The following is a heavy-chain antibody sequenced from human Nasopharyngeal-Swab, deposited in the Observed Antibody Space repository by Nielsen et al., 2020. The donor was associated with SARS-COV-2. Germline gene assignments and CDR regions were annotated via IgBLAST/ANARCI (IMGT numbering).Heavy chain of an antibody. V-gene: IGHV4-34*01. Sequence: SETLSLTCAVYGGSFSGYYWSWIRQPPGKGLEWIGEINHSGSTNYNPSLKSRVTISVDTSKNQFSLKLSSVTAADTAVYYCARGAPGDFWSGYYTLTNYYYYYYMDVWGKGTTVTVSS. CDR1: GGSFSGYY. CDR3: ARGAPGDFWSGYYTLTNYYYYYYMDV. D-gene: IGHD3-3*01. J-gene: IGHJ6*03. CDR2: INHSGST.